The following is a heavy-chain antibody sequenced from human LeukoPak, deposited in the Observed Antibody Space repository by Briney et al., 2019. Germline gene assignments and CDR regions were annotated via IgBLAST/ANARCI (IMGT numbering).Heavy chain of an antibody. D-gene: IGHD3-22*01. CDR2: ISAYGGKT. Sequence: ASVKVSCKASGYTLTWYGISWVRQAPGQGLQWMGWISAYGGKTNYTQSLQGRVTMTTDTSTNSAHMELRSLGSDDTAVYYCARDGITMIEVVSHHYGMDVWGQGTTVIVSS. CDR3: ARDGITMIEVVSHHYGMDV. CDR1: GYTLTWYG. J-gene: IGHJ6*02. V-gene: IGHV1-18*01.